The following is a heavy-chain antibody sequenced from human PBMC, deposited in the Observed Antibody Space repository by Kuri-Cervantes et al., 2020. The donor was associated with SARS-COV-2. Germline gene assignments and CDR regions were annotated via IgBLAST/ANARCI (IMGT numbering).Heavy chain of an antibody. Sequence: GGSLRLSCAASGFTFSGSAMHWVRQASGKGLEWVGRIRSKANSYATAYAASVKGRFTISRDDSKNTAYLQMNSLGAEDTAMYYCANLGRGAAPPEYWGQGTLVTVSS. J-gene: IGHJ4*02. V-gene: IGHV3-73*01. CDR2: IRSKANSYAT. CDR1: GFTFSGSA. CDR3: ANLGRGAAPPEY. D-gene: IGHD3-10*01.